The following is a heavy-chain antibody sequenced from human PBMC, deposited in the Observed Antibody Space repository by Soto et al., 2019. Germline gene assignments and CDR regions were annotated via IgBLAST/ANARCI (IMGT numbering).Heavy chain of an antibody. V-gene: IGHV1-46*01. CDR2: INHSGGRT. D-gene: IGHD2-2*01. CDR3: ARGTATTCYNCYYYDLDV. CDR1: GNSFTTYY. J-gene: IGHJ6*02. Sequence: ASVKVSCKASGNSFTTYYLHWVRQAPGQGLEWMGIINHSGGRTTYAQKFQGRVTITRDTSISAACLELSSIESDDTATYYCARGTATTCYNCYYYDLDVWGQGTTVTVSS.